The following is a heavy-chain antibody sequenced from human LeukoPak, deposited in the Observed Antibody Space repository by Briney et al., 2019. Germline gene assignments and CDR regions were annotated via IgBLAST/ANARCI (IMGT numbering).Heavy chain of an antibody. CDR1: GFTFSRHA. J-gene: IGHJ4*02. Sequence: GGSLRLSCAASGFTFSRHAMSWVRQAPGKGLEWVSAISGSGGSTYYADSVKGRFTISRDNSKNTLYLQMNSLRAEDTAVYYCAKGGIYYDSSGYWDYWGQGTLVTVSS. V-gene: IGHV3-23*01. CDR2: ISGSGGST. D-gene: IGHD3-22*01. CDR3: AKGGIYYDSSGYWDY.